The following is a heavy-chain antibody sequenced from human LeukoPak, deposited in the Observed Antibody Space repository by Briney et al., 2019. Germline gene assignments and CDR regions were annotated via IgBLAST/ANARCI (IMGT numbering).Heavy chain of an antibody. CDR3: AKSSSGYLFDY. V-gene: IGHV3-30*18. J-gene: IGHJ4*02. CDR1: GLTFSSYG. Sequence: GRSLRLSCAASGLTFSSYGMHWVGQAPGKGLEWVAVISYDGSNKYYADSVKGRFTISRDNSKNTLYLQMNSLRAEDTAVYYCAKSSSGYLFDYWGQGTLVTVSS. CDR2: ISYDGSNK. D-gene: IGHD3-22*01.